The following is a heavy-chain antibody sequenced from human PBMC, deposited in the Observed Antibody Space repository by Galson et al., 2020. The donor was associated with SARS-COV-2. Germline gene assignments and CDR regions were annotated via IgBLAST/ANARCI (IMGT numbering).Heavy chain of an antibody. CDR2: ISHRGGT. Sequence: SETLSPTCAVSGTSISSCSYSWHWIRQPPGKGLEWIQYISHRGGTYYNPSLKSRVTISGDRSNNQFSLRLSSVTAADTAVYYCARLHYGEYAPEAFDIWGPGTRVTVAS. J-gene: IGHJ3*02. CDR3: ARLHYGEYAPEAFDI. D-gene: IGHD4-17*01. V-gene: IGHV4-30-2*01. CDR1: GTSISSCSYS.